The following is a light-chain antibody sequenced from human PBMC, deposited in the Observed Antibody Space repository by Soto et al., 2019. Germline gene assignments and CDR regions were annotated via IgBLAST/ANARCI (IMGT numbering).Light chain of an antibody. V-gene: IGLV2-14*01. CDR1: SSDVGGYNY. Sequence: QSALTQPASVSGSPGQSITISCTGTSSDVGGYNYVSWYQQYPAKAPKLMIYDVSNRPSGVSNRFSGSKSGNTASLTISGLQAEDEADYYCSSYTSSSTLVFGGGTKLTVL. J-gene: IGLJ2*01. CDR3: SSYTSSSTLV. CDR2: DVS.